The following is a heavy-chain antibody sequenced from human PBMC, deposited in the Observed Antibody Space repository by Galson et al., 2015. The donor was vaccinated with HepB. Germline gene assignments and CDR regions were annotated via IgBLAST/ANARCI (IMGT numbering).Heavy chain of an antibody. CDR2: IYYSGST. CDR3: ARLKARYFDL. J-gene: IGHJ2*01. D-gene: IGHD3-16*01. CDR1: GGSISSYY. Sequence: QVQLQESGPGLVKPSETLSLTCTVSGGSISSYYWSWIRQPPGKGLEWIGYIYYSGSTNYNPSLKSRVTISVDTSKNQFSLKLSSVTAADTAVYYCARLKARYFDLWGRGTLGTVSS. V-gene: IGHV4-59*08.